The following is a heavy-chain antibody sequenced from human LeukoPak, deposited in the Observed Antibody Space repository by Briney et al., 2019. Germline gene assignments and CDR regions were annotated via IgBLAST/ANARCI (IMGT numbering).Heavy chain of an antibody. CDR3: AREKQWLAWYYFDY. J-gene: IGHJ4*02. CDR1: GGSISSYY. CDR2: NYYSGST. D-gene: IGHD6-19*01. V-gene: IGHV4-59*01. Sequence: PSETLSLTCTVSGGSISSYYWSWIRQPPGKGLEWIGYNYYSGSTNYNPSLKSRVTISIETSKNQFSLKLSSVTAADTAVYYCAREKQWLAWYYFDYWGQGTLVTVSS.